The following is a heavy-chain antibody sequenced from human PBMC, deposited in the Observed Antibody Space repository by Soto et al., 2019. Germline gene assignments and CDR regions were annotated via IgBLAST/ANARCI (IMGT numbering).Heavy chain of an antibody. V-gene: IGHV3-23*01. CDR2: ISGSGGST. CDR3: AKPLRDGYNYDAFDI. Sequence: QSRGSLRLSCAASVFTFISYAMSWVRQAPGKGLEWVSAISGSGGSTYYADSVKGRFTISRDNSKNTLYLQMNSLRAEDTAVYYCAKPLRDGYNYDAFDIWGQGTMVTVSS. CDR1: VFTFISYA. D-gene: IGHD5-12*01. J-gene: IGHJ3*02.